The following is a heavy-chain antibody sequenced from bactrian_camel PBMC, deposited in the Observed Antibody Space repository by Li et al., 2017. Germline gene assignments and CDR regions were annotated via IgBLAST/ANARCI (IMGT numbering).Heavy chain of an antibody. J-gene: IGHJ4*01. D-gene: IGHD6*01. CDR2: IYTYTNMT. Sequence: HVQLVESGGGPVQAGGSLRLSCAASGFRSCEGWFRQAPGKEREGVATIYTYTNMTYYADSVRGRFTISRDNAKNTVYLQMNGLTPEDSGTYYCAEGRSDGSCLSRTLRPTLFYNWGQGTQVTVS. CDR3: AEGRSDGSCLSRTLRPTLFYN. CDR1: GFRSC. V-gene: IGHV3-2*01.